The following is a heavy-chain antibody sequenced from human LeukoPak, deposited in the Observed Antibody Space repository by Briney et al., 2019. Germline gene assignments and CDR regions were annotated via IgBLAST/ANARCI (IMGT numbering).Heavy chain of an antibody. CDR2: INPNSGGT. D-gene: IGHD1-1*01. J-gene: IGHJ4*02. V-gene: IGHV1-2*02. Sequence: ASVKVSCKASGYSFTGYYMHWVRQAPGQGLEWMGWINPNSGGTNYAQKFQGRVTMTRDTSTSTVYMELSSLRSEDTAVYYCARDHEAGTFDYWGQGTLVTVSS. CDR1: GYSFTGYY. CDR3: ARDHEAGTFDY.